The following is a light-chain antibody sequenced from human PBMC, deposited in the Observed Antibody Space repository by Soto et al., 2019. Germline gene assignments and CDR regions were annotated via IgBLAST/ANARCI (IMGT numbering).Light chain of an antibody. J-gene: IGLJ2*01. Sequence: SYELTQPPSVSVAPGQTARITCGGNNIGSKSVHWYQQKPGQAPVLVVYDDSDRPSGIPERFSGSNSGNTATLTISRVEAGDEADYYCQMWDSSSDHVVFGGGTKVTV. V-gene: IGLV3-21*02. CDR1: NIGSKS. CDR3: QMWDSSSDHVV. CDR2: DDS.